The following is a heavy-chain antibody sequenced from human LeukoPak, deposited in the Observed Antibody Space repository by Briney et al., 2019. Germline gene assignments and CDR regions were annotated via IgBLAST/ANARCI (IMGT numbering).Heavy chain of an antibody. D-gene: IGHD3-22*01. V-gene: IGHV3-30-3*01. CDR2: ISYDGSNK. J-gene: IGHJ3*02. CDR3: ARDPPPGGYYDSSGRPHDAFDI. Sequence: GSLRLSCAASGFTFSSYAMHWVRQAPGKGLEWVAVISYDGSNKYFADSVKGRFTISRDNSKNTLYLQMNSLRAEDTAVYYCARDPPPGGYYDSSGRPHDAFDIWGQGTMVTVSS. CDR1: GFTFSSYA.